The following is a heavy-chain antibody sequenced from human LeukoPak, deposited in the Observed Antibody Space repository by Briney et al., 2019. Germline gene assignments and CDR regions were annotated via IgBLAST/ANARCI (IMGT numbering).Heavy chain of an antibody. CDR3: ARGVEPLAANTLAY. V-gene: IGHV3-53*05. CDR2: LYSDGNT. J-gene: IGHJ4*02. D-gene: IGHD1-14*01. CDR1: GFTVITND. Sequence: PGGSLRLSCAAPGFTVITNDMSWVRQAPGKGLGWGSVLYSDGNTKYADSVQGRFTISRDNIKNTLYLEMNILSSDDTAVYYCARGVEPLAANTLAYWGQGTLVTVSS.